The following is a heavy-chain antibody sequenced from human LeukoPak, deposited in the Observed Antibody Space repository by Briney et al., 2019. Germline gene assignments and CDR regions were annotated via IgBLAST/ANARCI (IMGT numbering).Heavy chain of an antibody. Sequence: KSSETLSLTCTVSGGSISSYYWSWIRQPPGKGLEWIGYIYYSGSTNYNPSLKSRVTISVDTSKNQFSLKLSSVTAADTAVYYCARDRSGMNYFDYWGQGTLVTVSS. J-gene: IGHJ4*02. D-gene: IGHD3-10*01. CDR1: GGSISSYY. CDR3: ARDRSGMNYFDY. V-gene: IGHV4-59*01. CDR2: IYYSGST.